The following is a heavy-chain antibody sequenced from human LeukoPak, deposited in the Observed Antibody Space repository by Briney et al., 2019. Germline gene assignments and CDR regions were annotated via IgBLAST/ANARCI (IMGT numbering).Heavy chain of an antibody. V-gene: IGHV3-7*01. CDR2: IKQDGSLA. CDR1: GFTFENYW. J-gene: IGHJ4*02. Sequence: GWSLRLSCAASGFTFENYWMHWVRQAPAKGPEWVANIKQDGSLAHYLDSVKGRFTIYRDNTNNSLILQMNSLVAEDTAVYYCARWTGVIDQWGQGTLVTVSS. D-gene: IGHD3-10*01. CDR3: ARWTGVIDQ.